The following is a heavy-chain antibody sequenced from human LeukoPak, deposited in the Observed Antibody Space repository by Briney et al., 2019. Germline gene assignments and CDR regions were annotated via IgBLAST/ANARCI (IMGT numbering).Heavy chain of an antibody. CDR3: AKDLYYDSSGYYLSPFDY. CDR1: GFTFSSYA. CDR2: ISGSGGST. V-gene: IGHV3-23*01. Sequence: RGSLRLSCAASGFTFSSYAMSWVRQAPGKGLEWVSAISGSGGSTYYADSVKGRFTISRDNSKNTLYLQMNSLRAEDTAVYYCAKDLYYDSSGYYLSPFDYWGQGTLVTVSS. D-gene: IGHD3-22*01. J-gene: IGHJ4*02.